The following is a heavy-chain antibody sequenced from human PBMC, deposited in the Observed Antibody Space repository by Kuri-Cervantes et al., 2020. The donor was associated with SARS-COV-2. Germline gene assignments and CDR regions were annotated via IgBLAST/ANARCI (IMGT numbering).Heavy chain of an antibody. Sequence: SETLSLTCTVSGGSINPYYWNWLRLTPGKALEWIGYVHHTGTTNYSPSLKSRLTISLDTSKSQFSLKLTSVTAADTALYYCARHRHWNSGDAFDIWGQGTMVTVSS. V-gene: IGHV4-59*01. D-gene: IGHD1-7*01. CDR3: ARHRHWNSGDAFDI. CDR1: GGSINPYY. J-gene: IGHJ3*02. CDR2: VHHTGTT.